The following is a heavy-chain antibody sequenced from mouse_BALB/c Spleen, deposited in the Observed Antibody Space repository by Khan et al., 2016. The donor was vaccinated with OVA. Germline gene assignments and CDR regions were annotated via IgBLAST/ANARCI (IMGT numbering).Heavy chain of an antibody. CDR1: GDSITSGY. D-gene: IGHD2-14*01. V-gene: IGHV3-8*02. CDR3: ARATYRYAFAY. J-gene: IGHJ3*01. CDR2: MIYSGYT. Sequence: EVQLQESGPSLVQPSQTLSLTCSVTGDSITSGYWSWIRKFPGHKLEYMGYMIYSGYTYYNPSLKSRISITRHTSKNHYYVQLNSVTTEDTATYYCARATYRYAFAYWGQGTLVTVSS.